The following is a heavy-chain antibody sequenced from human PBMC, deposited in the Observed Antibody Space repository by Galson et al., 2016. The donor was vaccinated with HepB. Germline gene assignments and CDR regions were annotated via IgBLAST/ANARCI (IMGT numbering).Heavy chain of an antibody. CDR1: GGSISSGYYY. CDR3: ARDHCTGGVCYSSPWYYGMDV. D-gene: IGHD2-8*02. Sequence: TLSLTCTVSGGSISSGYYYWSWIRQLPGKGLEWIGYISYSGNTDYNPSLQSRVTISADTSKNQFSLMLSSVPAADTTVYFCARDHCTGGVCYSSPWYYGMDVWGQGTTVTVSS. J-gene: IGHJ6*02. V-gene: IGHV4-31*03. CDR2: ISYSGNT.